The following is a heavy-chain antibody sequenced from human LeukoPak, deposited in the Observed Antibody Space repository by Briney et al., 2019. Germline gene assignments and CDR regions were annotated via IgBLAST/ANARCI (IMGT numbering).Heavy chain of an antibody. Sequence: GGSLRLSCAASGFTFSSYAMSWVRQAPGKGMEWVSAISGSGGSTYYADSVKGRFTISRDNSKNTLYLQMNSLRAEDTAVYYCASQVPYIVVVPAVVYWGQGTLVTVSS. J-gene: IGHJ4*02. CDR2: ISGSGGST. CDR1: GFTFSSYA. D-gene: IGHD2-2*01. V-gene: IGHV3-23*01. CDR3: ASQVPYIVVVPAVVY.